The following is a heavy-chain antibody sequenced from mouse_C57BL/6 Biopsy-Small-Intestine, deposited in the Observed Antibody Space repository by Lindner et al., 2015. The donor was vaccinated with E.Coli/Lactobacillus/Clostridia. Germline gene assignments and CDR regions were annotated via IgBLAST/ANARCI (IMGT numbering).Heavy chain of an antibody. CDR2: INPSTGDP. Sequence: VQLQESGPELVTPGASVKISCKASGYSFTGYYMSWVRQSPEKSLEWIGEINPSTGDPTYNQKFKAKATLTVDRSSSTAYMQLKSLTSEDSAVYYCAREITTAHYYAMDYWGQGTSVTVSS. CDR1: GYSFTGYY. CDR3: AREITTAHYYAMDY. V-gene: IGHV1-42*01. J-gene: IGHJ4*01. D-gene: IGHD1-2*01.